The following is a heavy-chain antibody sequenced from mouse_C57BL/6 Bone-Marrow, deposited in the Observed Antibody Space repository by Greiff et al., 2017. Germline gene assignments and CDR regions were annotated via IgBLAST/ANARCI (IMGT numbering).Heavy chain of an antibody. Sequence: QVQLQQSGAELAKPGASVKLSCKASGYTFTSYWMHWVKQRPGQGLEWIGYINPSSGYTKYNQKFKDKATLTADKSSITAYMQLSSLTYEDSAVYYCAGSNFPWFAYWGQGTLVTVSA. CDR2: INPSSGYT. CDR1: GYTFTSYW. J-gene: IGHJ3*01. D-gene: IGHD2-5*01. V-gene: IGHV1-7*01. CDR3: AGSNFPWFAY.